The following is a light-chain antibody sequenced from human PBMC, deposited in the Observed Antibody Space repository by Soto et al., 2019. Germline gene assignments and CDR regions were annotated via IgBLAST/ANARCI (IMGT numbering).Light chain of an antibody. CDR1: QSVNRN. CDR2: GTS. CDR3: QQYNSWPLGT. J-gene: IGKJ3*01. Sequence: EIVMTQSPATLSVSPGERATLTCRASQSVNRNLAWYQQKPGQAPRLLIFGTSTRATGIPARFSGSGSGTEFTLSISSLQSEDFGVYYCQQYNSWPLGTFGPGTKLDIK. V-gene: IGKV3-15*01.